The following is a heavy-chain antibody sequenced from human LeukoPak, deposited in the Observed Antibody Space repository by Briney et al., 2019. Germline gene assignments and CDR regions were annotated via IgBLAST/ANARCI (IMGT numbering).Heavy chain of an antibody. V-gene: IGHV3-23*01. CDR1: GFTLSIYA. CDR3: AKAFGSSWSLFHY. D-gene: IGHD6-13*01. J-gene: IGHJ4*02. Sequence: PGGSLRLSCAASGFTLSIYAMSWVRQAPGKGLEWVSIISGSGGNTYYADSVKGRFTISRDNSKNTLYLQMNSLRAEDTATFYCAKAFGSSWSLFHYWGQGTLVTVSS. CDR2: ISGSGGNT.